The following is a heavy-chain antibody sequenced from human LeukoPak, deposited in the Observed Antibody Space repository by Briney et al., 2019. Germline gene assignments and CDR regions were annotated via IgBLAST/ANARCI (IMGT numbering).Heavy chain of an antibody. Sequence: ASVKVSCKASGYTFTSLYMHWVRQAPGHGLEWMGVINPSSGSTSNAQKFQGRVTMTRDTSTSTVYMELSSLRSEDTAVYYCARDEGYYYDSSGYLIDSWGQGTLVTVSS. J-gene: IGHJ5*01. D-gene: IGHD3-22*01. CDR1: GYTFTSLY. CDR3: ARDEGYYYDSSGYLIDS. V-gene: IGHV1-46*01. CDR2: INPSSGST.